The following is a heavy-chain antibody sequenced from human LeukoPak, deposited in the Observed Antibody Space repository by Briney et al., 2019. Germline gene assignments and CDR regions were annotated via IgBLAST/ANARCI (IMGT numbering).Heavy chain of an antibody. CDR2: ISQSGST. CDR1: GGSFSGYF. J-gene: IGHJ6*03. Sequence: SETLSLTCAVYGGSFSGYFWSWIRQPPGKGLEWIGEISQSGSTNYNPSLKSRVTISVDTSKNQFSLKLSSVTAADTAVYYCARRDCSGGSCYSSSYYYYYYYMDVWGKGTTVTVSS. CDR3: ARRDCSGGSCYSSSYYYYYYYMDV. D-gene: IGHD2-15*01. V-gene: IGHV4-34*01.